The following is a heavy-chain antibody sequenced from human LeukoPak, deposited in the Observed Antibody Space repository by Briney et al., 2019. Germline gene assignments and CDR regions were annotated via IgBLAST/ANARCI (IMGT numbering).Heavy chain of an antibody. D-gene: IGHD6-13*01. CDR3: ARAPGDSSSWYDAFDI. V-gene: IGHV3-21*01. CDR2: ISSSSSYI. Sequence: QAGGSLRLSCAASGFTFSSYSMNWVRQAPGKGLEWVSSISSSSSYIYYADSVKGRFTISRDNAKNSLYLQMNSLRAEDTAVYYCARAPGDSSSWYDAFDIWGQGTIVTVSS. J-gene: IGHJ3*02. CDR1: GFTFSSYS.